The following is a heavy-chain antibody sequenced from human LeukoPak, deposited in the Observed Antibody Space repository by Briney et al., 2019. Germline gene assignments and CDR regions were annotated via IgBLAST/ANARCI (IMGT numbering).Heavy chain of an antibody. CDR1: GGSISSSSYY. CDR2: INHSGST. Sequence: PSETLSLTCTVSGGSISSSSYYWGWIRQPPGKGLEWIGEINHSGSTNYNPSLKSRVTISVDTSKNQFSLKLSSVTAADTAVYYCARAYSRSWFHWFDPWGQGTLVTVSS. D-gene: IGHD6-13*01. CDR3: ARAYSRSWFHWFDP. V-gene: IGHV4-39*07. J-gene: IGHJ5*02.